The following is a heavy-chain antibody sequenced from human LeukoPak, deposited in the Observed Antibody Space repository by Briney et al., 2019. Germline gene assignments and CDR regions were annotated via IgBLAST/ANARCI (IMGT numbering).Heavy chain of an antibody. CDR1: GGSISSGSYY. Sequence: PSETLSLTCTVSGGSISSGSYYWSWIRQPAGKGLEWIGRIYTSGSTNYNPSLKSRVTISVDTSKNQFSLKLSSVTAADTAVYYCARTTYSSSWPCFDYWGQGTLVTVSS. V-gene: IGHV4-61*02. CDR3: ARTTYSSSWPCFDY. J-gene: IGHJ4*02. CDR2: IYTSGST. D-gene: IGHD6-13*01.